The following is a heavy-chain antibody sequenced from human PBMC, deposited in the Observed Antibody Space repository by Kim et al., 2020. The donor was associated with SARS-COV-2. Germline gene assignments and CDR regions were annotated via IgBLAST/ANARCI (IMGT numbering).Heavy chain of an antibody. CDR1: GFTFSSYV. J-gene: IGHJ6*02. CDR2: ISGSGGST. CDR3: AKGTPVDYYYYGMDV. D-gene: IGHD2-15*01. V-gene: IGHV3-23*01. Sequence: GGSLRLSCAASGFTFSSYVMSWVRQAPGKGLDWVSVISGSGGSTYHADSVKGRFTIFRDNSKNTLYLQVSSLRAEDTAVYYCAKGTPVDYYYYGMDVWGQGTTVTVSS.